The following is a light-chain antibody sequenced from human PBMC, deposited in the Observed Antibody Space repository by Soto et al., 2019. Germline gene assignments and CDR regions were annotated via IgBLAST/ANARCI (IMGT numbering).Light chain of an antibody. J-gene: IGKJ5*01. CDR1: QSISSY. CDR3: QQSYSTPRT. CDR2: AAS. Sequence: DIQMTQSPSSLSASVRDRVTITCRASQSISSYLNWYQQKPGKAPKILIYAASSLQSGVPSRCSGSGSGTDFTLTISSLQPEDFATYYCQQSYSTPRTFGQGTRLEIK. V-gene: IGKV1-39*01.